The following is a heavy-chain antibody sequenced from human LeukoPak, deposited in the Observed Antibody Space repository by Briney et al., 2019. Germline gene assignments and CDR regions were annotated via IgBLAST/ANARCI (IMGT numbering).Heavy chain of an antibody. CDR2: IRYDGSNK. Sequence: PGGSLRLSCAASGFTFSSYGMHWVRQAPGKGLEWVAFIRYDGSNKYYADSVKGRFTISRDNSKNTLYLQMNSLRAEDTAVYYCARDPDSSSYYYYYYMDVWGKGTTVTVSS. CDR3: ARDPDSSSYYYYYYMDV. J-gene: IGHJ6*03. D-gene: IGHD6-6*01. CDR1: GFTFSSYG. V-gene: IGHV3-30*02.